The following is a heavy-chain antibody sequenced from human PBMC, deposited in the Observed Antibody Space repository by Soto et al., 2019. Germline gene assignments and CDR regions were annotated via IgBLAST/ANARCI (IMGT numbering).Heavy chain of an antibody. J-gene: IGHJ4*02. V-gene: IGHV1-69*13. Sequence: ASVKVSCKASGGTFSSYAISWVRQAPGQGLEWMGGIIPIFGTANYAQKFQGRVTITADESTSTAYMELSSLRSEDTAVYYCASSRYYYDSSGPINAFDYWGQGTLVTVSS. CDR1: GGTFSSYA. CDR3: ASSRYYYDSSGPINAFDY. D-gene: IGHD3-22*01. CDR2: IIPIFGTA.